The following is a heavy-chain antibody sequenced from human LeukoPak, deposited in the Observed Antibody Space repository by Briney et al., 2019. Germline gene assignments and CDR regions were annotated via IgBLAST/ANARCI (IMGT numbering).Heavy chain of an antibody. CDR3: ARDSSIAVAGTLNYYYMDV. J-gene: IGHJ6*03. D-gene: IGHD6-19*01. CDR2: ISSSGSTI. V-gene: IGHV3-11*04. CDR1: GFTFSDYY. Sequence: GGSLRLSCAASGFTFSDYYMSWIRQAPGKGLEWVSYISSSGSTIYYADSVKGRFTISRDNAKNSLYLQMNSLRAEDTAVYYSARDSSIAVAGTLNYYYMDVWGKGTTVTVSS.